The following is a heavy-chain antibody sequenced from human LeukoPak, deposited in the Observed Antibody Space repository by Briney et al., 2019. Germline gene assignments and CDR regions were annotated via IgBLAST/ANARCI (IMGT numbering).Heavy chain of an antibody. CDR2: INHSGST. D-gene: IGHD6-19*01. CDR1: GGSFSGYY. CDR3: ASSSGRGAFDI. V-gene: IGHV4-34*01. J-gene: IGHJ3*02. Sequence: SETLSLTCDVYGGSFSGYYWSWIRQPPGKGLEWIGEINHSGSTNYNPSLKSRVTISVDTSKNQFSLKLSSVTAADTAVYYCASSSGRGAFDIWGQGTMVTVSS.